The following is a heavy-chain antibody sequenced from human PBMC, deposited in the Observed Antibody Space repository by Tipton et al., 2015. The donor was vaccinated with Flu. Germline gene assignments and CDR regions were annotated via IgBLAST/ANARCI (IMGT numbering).Heavy chain of an antibody. J-gene: IGHJ4*02. CDR1: GLTSSSYF. CDR3: LISSWTSMVY. CDR2: IDKDGGNT. V-gene: IGHV3-74*01. Sequence: GSLRLSCAASGLTSSSYFMHWVRRVSGKGLEWISRIDKDGGNTAYADAVKGRFIIARDSAKKTLYLQMNSLGTDDTATYNCLISSWTSMVYWGQGTVITVSA. D-gene: IGHD6-13*01.